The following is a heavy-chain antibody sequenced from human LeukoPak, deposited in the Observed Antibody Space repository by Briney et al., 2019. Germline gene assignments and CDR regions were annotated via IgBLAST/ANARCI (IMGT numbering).Heavy chain of an antibody. J-gene: IGHJ4*02. CDR1: GYTFTGYY. D-gene: IGHD3-16*01. CDR2: INPNSGGT. CDR3: ARELGGRGTY. Sequence: ASVKVSCKASGYTFTGYYMHWVRQAPGQGLEWMGWINPNSGGTNYAQKFQGRVTMTRDTSISTAYMELSRLRSDDTAVYYYARELGGRGTYWGQGTLVTVSS. V-gene: IGHV1-2*02.